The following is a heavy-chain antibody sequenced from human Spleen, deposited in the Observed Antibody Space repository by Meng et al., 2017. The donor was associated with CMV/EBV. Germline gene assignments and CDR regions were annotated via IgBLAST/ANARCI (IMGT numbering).Heavy chain of an antibody. CDR1: GYAFTRYF. J-gene: IGHJ5*02. Sequence: GYAFTRYFMHWVRQAPGQGLEWMGIINPSGGSTSYAQKFQGRVIMTRDTSTSTVYMELSSLRSEDTAVYYCARGGVVPTTIRGWFDPWGQGSLVTVSS. D-gene: IGHD2-2*02. CDR2: INPSGGST. CDR3: ARGGVVPTTIRGWFDP. V-gene: IGHV1-46*01.